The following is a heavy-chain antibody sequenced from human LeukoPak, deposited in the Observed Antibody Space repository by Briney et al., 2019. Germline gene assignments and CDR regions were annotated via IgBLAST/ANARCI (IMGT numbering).Heavy chain of an antibody. J-gene: IGHJ4*02. Sequence: PGGSLRLSCAASGFTFNSYGMDWVRQAPGKGLEWVSSISSSSSYIYYADSVKGRFTISRDNAKNSLYLQMSSLRAEDTAVYYCARYSGSYWAYWGQGTLVTVSS. D-gene: IGHD1-26*01. V-gene: IGHV3-21*01. CDR1: GFTFNSYG. CDR3: ARYSGSYWAY. CDR2: ISSSSSYI.